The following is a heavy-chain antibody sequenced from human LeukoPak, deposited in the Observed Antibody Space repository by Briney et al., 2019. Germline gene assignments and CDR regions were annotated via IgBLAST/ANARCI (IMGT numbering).Heavy chain of an antibody. Sequence: ASVKVSCKASGYTFTSYDINWVRQATGQGLEWMGWMNPNSGNTGYAQKFQGRVTMTRNTSISTAYMELSSLRSEDTAVYYCARASTVTTPLQHWGQGTLVTVSS. CDR1: GYTFTSYD. CDR3: ARASTVTTPLQH. V-gene: IGHV1-8*01. CDR2: MNPNSGNT. J-gene: IGHJ1*01. D-gene: IGHD4-17*01.